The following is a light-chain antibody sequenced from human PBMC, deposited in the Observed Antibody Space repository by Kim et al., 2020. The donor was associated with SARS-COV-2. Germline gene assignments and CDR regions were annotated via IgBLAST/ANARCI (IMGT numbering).Light chain of an antibody. CDR1: QSVANN. CDR2: GAS. CDR3: HQYNDWPPGDT. J-gene: IGKJ2*01. V-gene: IGKV3D-15*01. Sequence: SPGERATLFGRASQSVANNVAWYQHKAGQPPRVLIYGASTRATGIPARFSGSGSGTDFTLSISSLQSEDFAVYFCHQYNDWPPGDTFGQGTKLEI.